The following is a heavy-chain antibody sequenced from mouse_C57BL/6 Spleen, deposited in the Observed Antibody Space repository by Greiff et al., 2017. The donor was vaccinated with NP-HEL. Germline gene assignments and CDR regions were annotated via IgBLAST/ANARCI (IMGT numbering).Heavy chain of an antibody. CDR1: GYTFTSYW. Sequence: QVQLQQSGAELVRPGSSVKLSCKASGYTFTSYWMHWVKQRPIQGLEWIGNIDPSDSETHYNQKFKDKATLTVDKSSSTAYMQLSSLTSEDSAVYYCARESGNYLDYWGQGTTLTVSS. D-gene: IGHD2-10*02. CDR3: ARESGNYLDY. CDR2: IDPSDSET. J-gene: IGHJ2*01. V-gene: IGHV1-52*01.